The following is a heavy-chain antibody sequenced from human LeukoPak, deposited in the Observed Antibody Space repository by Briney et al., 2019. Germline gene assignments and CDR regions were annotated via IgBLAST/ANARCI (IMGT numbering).Heavy chain of an antibody. CDR3: ARERDYYDSSDYYYLGAFDI. V-gene: IGHV3-53*04. Sequence: GGSLRLSCAASGFTVSSNYMSWVRQAPGKGLEWVSVIYSGGNTHYADSVKGRFTISRHNSKNTLYLQMNSLRTEDTAVYYCARERDYYDSSDYYYLGAFDIWGQGTMVTVSS. CDR2: IYSGGNT. CDR1: GFTVSSNY. J-gene: IGHJ3*02. D-gene: IGHD3-22*01.